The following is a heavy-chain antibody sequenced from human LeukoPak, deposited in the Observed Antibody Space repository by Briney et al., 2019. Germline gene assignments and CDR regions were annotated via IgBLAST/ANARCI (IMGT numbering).Heavy chain of an antibody. CDR1: GGSISSYY. Sequence: SETLSLTCTVSGGSISSYYWGWIRQPPGKGLEWIGSIYYSGSTYYNPSLKGRVTISVDTSKNQFSLKLSSVTAADTAVYYCARQRIKLGRAFDIWGQGTMVTVSS. CDR3: ARQRIKLGRAFDI. CDR2: IYYSGST. V-gene: IGHV4-39*01. J-gene: IGHJ3*02. D-gene: IGHD7-27*01.